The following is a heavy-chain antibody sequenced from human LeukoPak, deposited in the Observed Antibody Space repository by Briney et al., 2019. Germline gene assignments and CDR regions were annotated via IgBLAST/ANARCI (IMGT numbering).Heavy chain of an antibody. CDR3: ARDGGSGNPVFVHDY. CDR1: GFTFSSYS. CDR2: ISSSSSYI. J-gene: IGHJ4*02. Sequence: PGGSLRLSCAASGFTFSSYSMNWVRQDPGKGLEWVSSISSSSSYIYYADSVKGRFTISRDNAKNSLYLQMNSLRAEDTAVYYCARDGGSGNPVFVHDYWGQGTLVTVSS. D-gene: IGHD3-16*01. V-gene: IGHV3-21*01.